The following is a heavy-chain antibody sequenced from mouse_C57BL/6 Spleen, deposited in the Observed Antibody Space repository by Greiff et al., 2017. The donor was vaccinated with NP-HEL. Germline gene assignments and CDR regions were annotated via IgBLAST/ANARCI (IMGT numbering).Heavy chain of an antibody. Sequence: EVQVVESGPGLVKPSQSLSLTCSVTGYSITSGYYWNRIRQFPGNKLEWMGYISYDGSNNYNPSLKNRISITRDTSKNQFFLKLNSVTTEDTATYYCAREGYDEAYWGQGTLVTVSA. CDR3: AREGYDEAY. CDR2: ISYDGSN. V-gene: IGHV3-6*01. CDR1: GYSITSGYY. J-gene: IGHJ3*01. D-gene: IGHD2-14*01.